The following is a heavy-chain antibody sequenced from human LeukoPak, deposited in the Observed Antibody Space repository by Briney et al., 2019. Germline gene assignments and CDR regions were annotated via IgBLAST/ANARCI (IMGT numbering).Heavy chain of an antibody. V-gene: IGHV4-59*08. CDR2: IYYSGSGST. Sequence: SETLTLTCTVSGDSISSYYWSWIRQPPGKGLEWIGYIYYSGSGSTNYNPSLKSRVSISVDTSQNRFSRKLSSVTAADTAVYYCARRGGHGGSFDYWGQGTLVTVSS. CDR3: ARRGGHGGSFDY. D-gene: IGHD4-23*01. J-gene: IGHJ4*02. CDR1: GDSISSYY.